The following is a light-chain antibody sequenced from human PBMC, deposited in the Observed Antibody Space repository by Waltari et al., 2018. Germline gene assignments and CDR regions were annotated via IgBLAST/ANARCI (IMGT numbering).Light chain of an antibody. V-gene: IGLV1-40*01. CDR3: QSYDSSLSVV. Sequence: QSVLTQPPSVSGAPGQRVTISCPGSSSNIGAGYDVHWYQQLPGTAPKLLIYGNSNRPSGVPDRFSGSKSGTSASLAITGLQAEDEADYYCQSYDSSLSVVFGTGTKVTVL. J-gene: IGLJ1*01. CDR1: SSNIGAGYD. CDR2: GNS.